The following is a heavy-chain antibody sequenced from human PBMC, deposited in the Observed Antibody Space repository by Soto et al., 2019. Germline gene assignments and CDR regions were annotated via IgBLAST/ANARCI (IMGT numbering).Heavy chain of an antibody. D-gene: IGHD5-12*01. CDR1: GGSITSGYS. CDR3: ATGSVYSGYDY. V-gene: IGHV4-30-2*01. J-gene: IGHJ4*02. Sequence: QLQLQESGSGLVKPSQTLSLTCAVSGGSITSGYSWTWIRQPPGKGLEWIGYIYHNGGTYYNPSLKSRFTISLDRSKTQFSLNLSSVTAADTAVYYCATGSVYSGYDYWGQGTLVTVSS. CDR2: IYHNGGT.